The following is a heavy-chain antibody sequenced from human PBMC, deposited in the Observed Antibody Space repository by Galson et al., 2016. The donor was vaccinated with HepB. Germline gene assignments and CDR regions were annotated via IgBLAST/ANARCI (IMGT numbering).Heavy chain of an antibody. D-gene: IGHD7-27*01. CDR3: ENIGWGTNWGC. Sequence: SLRLSCAASGFTLRNYPMSWVRQAPGKGLEWVSALHGVGGDTFYADSVKGRFTVSRDDSKNTMYLQMSSLRAEDAAVYYCENIGWGTNWGCWGQGTLVTVSS. CDR1: GFTLRNYP. CDR2: LHGVGGDT. V-gene: IGHV3-23*01. J-gene: IGHJ4*02.